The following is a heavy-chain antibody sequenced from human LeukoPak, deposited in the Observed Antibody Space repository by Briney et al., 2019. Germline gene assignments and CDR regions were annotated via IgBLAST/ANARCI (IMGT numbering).Heavy chain of an antibody. Sequence: PGGSLRLSCAPSGFTVSSNCMSWVRQAPGKGLEWVSVIYSGGSTYYADSVKGRFTISRDNSKNTLYLQMNSLRAEDTAVYYCARGYSDYINWFDPWGQGTLVTVSS. CDR2: IYSGGST. CDR3: ARGYSDYINWFDP. J-gene: IGHJ5*02. V-gene: IGHV3-53*01. D-gene: IGHD4-11*01. CDR1: GFTVSSNC.